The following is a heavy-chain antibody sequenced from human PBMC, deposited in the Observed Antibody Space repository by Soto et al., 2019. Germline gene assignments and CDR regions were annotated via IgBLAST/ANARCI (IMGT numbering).Heavy chain of an antibody. CDR3: AREVFYYGSGSFDYYYYGMDV. CDR1: GFTFSDYY. D-gene: IGHD3-10*01. Sequence: GGSLRLSCAASGFTFSDYYMSWIRQAPGKGLEWVSYISSSSSYTNYADSVKGRFTISRDNAKNSLFLQMNSLRAEDTAVYYCAREVFYYGSGSFDYYYYGMDVWGQGTTVTVSS. CDR2: ISSSSSYT. V-gene: IGHV3-11*06. J-gene: IGHJ6*02.